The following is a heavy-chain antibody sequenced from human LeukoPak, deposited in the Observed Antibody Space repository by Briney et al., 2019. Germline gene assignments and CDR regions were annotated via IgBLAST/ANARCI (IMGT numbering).Heavy chain of an antibody. V-gene: IGHV3-74*01. CDR3: ARDRRYSYGRLAYGMDV. D-gene: IGHD5-18*01. Sequence: GGSLRLPCAVSGITVSKYWMHWVRQVPGKGLVWVSRIHSDGSTTDYADSVKGRFTISRDNAKNSLYLQMNSLRAEDTAVYYCARDRRYSYGRLAYGMDVWGQGTTVTVSS. CDR1: GITVSKYW. J-gene: IGHJ6*02. CDR2: IHSDGSTT.